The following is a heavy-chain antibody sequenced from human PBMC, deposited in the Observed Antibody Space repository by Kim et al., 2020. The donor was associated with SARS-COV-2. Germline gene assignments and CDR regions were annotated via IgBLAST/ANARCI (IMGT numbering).Heavy chain of an antibody. CDR1: GFTFSSYW. CDR3: MRAYDI. CDR2: INGDGSTT. V-gene: IGHV3-74*01. J-gene: IGHJ3*02. Sequence: GGSLRLSCAASGFTFSSYWMHWVRQAPGKGLVWVLRINGDGSTTGYADSVKGRFTISRDNAKNTLYLQMNSLRAEDTAVYYCMRAYDIWGLGTMVTVSS.